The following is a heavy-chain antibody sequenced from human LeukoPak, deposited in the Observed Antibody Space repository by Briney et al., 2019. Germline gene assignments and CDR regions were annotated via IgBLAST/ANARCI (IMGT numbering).Heavy chain of an antibody. Sequence: ASVKVSCKASGYTFIGYYVHWVRQAPGQGLEWMGWIHPNTGGTKYAQKFQGRVTMTRDTSSSTAYMELSSLRSADTAVYYCASEYKYDSSGANAFDIWGQGTMVTVSS. D-gene: IGHD3-22*01. J-gene: IGHJ3*02. CDR3: ASEYKYDSSGANAFDI. CDR1: GYTFIGYY. CDR2: IHPNTGGT. V-gene: IGHV1-2*02.